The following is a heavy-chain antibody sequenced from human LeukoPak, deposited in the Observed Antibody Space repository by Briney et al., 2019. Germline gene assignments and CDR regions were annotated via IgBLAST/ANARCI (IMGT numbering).Heavy chain of an antibody. J-gene: IGHJ3*02. V-gene: IGHV1-58*01. CDR2: IVVGSGNT. CDR3: AAVPNANAWYWDDAFDI. CDR1: GFTFTTSA. Sequence: TSVKVSCKASGFTFTTSAVQWVRQARGQRLEWIGRIVVGSGNTDHAQKFQGRLTITRDIFTSTAYMELSSLTSDDTAVYYCAAVPNANAWYWDDAFDIWGQGTMVTVSS. D-gene: IGHD2-8*02.